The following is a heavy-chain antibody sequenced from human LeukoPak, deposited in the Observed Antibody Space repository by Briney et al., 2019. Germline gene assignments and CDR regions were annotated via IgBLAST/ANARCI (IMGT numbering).Heavy chain of an antibody. J-gene: IGHJ3*02. D-gene: IGHD4-23*01. CDR3: ARGMTVVTPVDAFDI. CDR1: GGTFSSYA. Sequence: GASVKVSCKASGGTFSSYAISWVRQATGQGLEWMGWMNPNSGNTGYAQKFQGRVTMTRNTSISTAYMELSSLRSEDTAVYYCARGMTVVTPVDAFDIWGQGTMVTVSS. V-gene: IGHV1-8*02. CDR2: MNPNSGNT.